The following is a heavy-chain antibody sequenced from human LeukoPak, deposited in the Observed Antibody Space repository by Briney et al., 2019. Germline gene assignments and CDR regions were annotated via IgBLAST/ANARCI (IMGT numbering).Heavy chain of an antibody. CDR3: ARGTTIFGRFDY. D-gene: IGHD3-3*01. CDR1: GYTFTGYY. CDR2: INPNSGGT. Sequence: ASVKVSCKASGYTFTGYYMHWVRQAPGQGLEWMGWINPNSGGTNYAQKFQGRVTMTGDTSISTAYMELSRLRSDDTAVYYCARGTTIFGRFDYWGQGTLVTVSS. J-gene: IGHJ4*02. V-gene: IGHV1-2*02.